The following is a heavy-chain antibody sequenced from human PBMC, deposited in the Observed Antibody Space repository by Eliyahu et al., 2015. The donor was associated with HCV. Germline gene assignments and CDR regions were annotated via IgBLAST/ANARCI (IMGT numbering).Heavy chain of an antibody. CDR2: IIPIFGTA. D-gene: IGHD6-13*01. V-gene: IGHV1-69*06. Sequence: QVQLVQSGAEVKKPGSSVKVSCKASGGTFSSYAISWVRXAPGQGLEWMGGIIPIFGTANYAQKFQGRVTITADKSTSTAYMELSSLRSEDTAVYYCARELLQVSQQLPTPRELYYYYGMDVWGQGTTVTVSS. CDR1: GGTFSSYA. CDR3: ARELLQVSQQLPTPRELYYYYGMDV. J-gene: IGHJ6*02.